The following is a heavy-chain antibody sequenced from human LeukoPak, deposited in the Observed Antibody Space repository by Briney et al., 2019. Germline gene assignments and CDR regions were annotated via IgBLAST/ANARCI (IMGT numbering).Heavy chain of an antibody. CDR2: IWYDGSIQ. D-gene: IGHD3-9*01. V-gene: IGHV3-33*06. CDR3: AKSRYYDILTGYYDY. Sequence: TGGSLRLSCAASGFTFSSYGMHWVRQAPGKGLEWVAAIWYDGSIQYYADSVKGRFTISRDNSKNTQYLQMNSLRAEDTAVYYCAKSRYYDILTGYYDYWGQGTLVTVSS. J-gene: IGHJ4*02. CDR1: GFTFSSYG.